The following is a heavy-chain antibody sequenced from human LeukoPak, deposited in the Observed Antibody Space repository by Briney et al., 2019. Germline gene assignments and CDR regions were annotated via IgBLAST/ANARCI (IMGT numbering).Heavy chain of an antibody. V-gene: IGHV1-8*01. J-gene: IGHJ4*02. CDR3: TRGSQNCASASCYNF. CDR2: MNPNSGNT. CDR1: GYTFTSYD. D-gene: IGHD2-2*02. Sequence: ASVKVSCEASGYTFTSYDTNWVRQAAGQGLEWMGWMNPNSGNTGYAQKFQGRVTMTRGTSISTAYMELGSLTSEDTAVYYCTRGSQNCASASCYNFWGQGTLVTVSS.